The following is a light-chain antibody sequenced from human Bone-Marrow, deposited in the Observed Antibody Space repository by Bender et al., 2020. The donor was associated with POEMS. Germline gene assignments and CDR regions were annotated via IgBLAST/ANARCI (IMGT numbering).Light chain of an antibody. V-gene: IGLV2-14*01. CDR2: EDT. CDR3: RSCTDSPTCVV. CDR1: NSEVGGYHF. J-gene: IGLJ2*01. Sequence: QSALTQPASVSGSPGQSVTISCTGTNSEVGGYHFVSWHQQHRTKAPKLMIYEDTQRPSGVSNRFSGSTSGNSASLIITGLQADDEADFYCRSCTDSPTCVVFGGGTKLTVL.